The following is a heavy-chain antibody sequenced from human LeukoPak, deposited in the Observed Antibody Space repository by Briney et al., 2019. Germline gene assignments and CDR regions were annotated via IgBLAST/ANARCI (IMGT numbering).Heavy chain of an antibody. CDR3: ARDGAVSGIESDY. D-gene: IGHD6-19*01. V-gene: IGHV3-48*03. J-gene: IGHJ4*02. CDR2: ISSSGSTV. Sequence: GGSLRLSCAASGFTFSGYEMQWVRQAPGQGLEWVSYISSSGSTVHYADSVRGRFTISRDNTKSSLFLQMNSLTAEDTAVYYCARDGAVSGIESDYWGQGTLVTVSS. CDR1: GFTFSGYE.